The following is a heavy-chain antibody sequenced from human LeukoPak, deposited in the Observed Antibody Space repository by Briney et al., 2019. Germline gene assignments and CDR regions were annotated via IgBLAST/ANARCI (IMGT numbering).Heavy chain of an antibody. CDR2: VSDGGSTK. CDR3: ARETGSTWNAPIDY. D-gene: IGHD6-13*01. Sequence: GGSLRLSCAASGFIFSDYYMRWIRQAPGKGVEGISYVSDGGSTKYYAHSVKGRFTISRDNHKNSLLLQMDSLRVEHTAIYYCARETGSTWNAPIDYWGQGTLVTVSS. V-gene: IGHV3-11*01. CDR1: GFIFSDYY. J-gene: IGHJ4*02.